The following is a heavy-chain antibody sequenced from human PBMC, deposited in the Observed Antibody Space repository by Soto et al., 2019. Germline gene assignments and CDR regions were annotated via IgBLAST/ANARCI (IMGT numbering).Heavy chain of an antibody. J-gene: IGHJ4*02. D-gene: IGHD6-13*01. V-gene: IGHV3-23*01. CDR3: AKEVYSSSWYYFDY. CDR1: GFAFSNAW. CDR2: ISGSGGRT. Sequence: GGSLRIACAASGFAFSNAWINWVRQAPGKGLEWVSAISGSGGRTYYADSVKGRFTISRDNSKNTLYLQMNNLRAGDTAVYYCAKEVYSSSWYYFDYWGQGTLVTVSS.